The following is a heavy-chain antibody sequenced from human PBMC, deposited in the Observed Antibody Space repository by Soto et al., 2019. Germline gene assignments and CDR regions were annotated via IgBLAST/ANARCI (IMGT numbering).Heavy chain of an antibody. CDR3: ARDRPMVVVPAAIPSYFYGMDV. CDR2: INPDGGSS. Sequence: ASVKVSCKASGYTLPTYHLHWVRQAPGQGLEWIGIINPDGGSSTYAQKFQGRVTMTRDTSTSTVFMELSFLSSEDTAVYYCARDRPMVVVPAAIPSYFYGMDVWGQGTTVTVSS. CDR1: GYTLPTYH. V-gene: IGHV1-46*01. J-gene: IGHJ6*02. D-gene: IGHD2-2*01.